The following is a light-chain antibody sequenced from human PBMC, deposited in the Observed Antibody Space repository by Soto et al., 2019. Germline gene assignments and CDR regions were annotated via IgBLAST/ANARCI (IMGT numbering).Light chain of an antibody. CDR2: YAS. V-gene: IGKV3-20*01. Sequence: EIVLTQSPGTLSLSPGERASLSCRASQSVAKNYLAWYQQKPGQALRLLISYASSRATGIPDRFSGSGSGTDVPLTISRLEAEDFAVYFCQQYASSPLTFGGGTKVEIK. J-gene: IGKJ4*01. CDR3: QQYASSPLT. CDR1: QSVAKNY.